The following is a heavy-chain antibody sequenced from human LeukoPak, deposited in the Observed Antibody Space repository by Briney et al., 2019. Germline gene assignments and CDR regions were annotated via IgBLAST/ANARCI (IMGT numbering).Heavy chain of an antibody. CDR2: ISWDGGST. V-gene: IGHV3-43*01. Sequence: PGGSLRLSCAASGFTFDDYTMHWVRQAPGKGLEWVSLISWDGGSTYYADSVKGRFTISGDNSKNSLYLQMNSLRTEDTALYYCAKDGNFWSGYHYYYYYYMDVWGKGTTVTVSS. J-gene: IGHJ6*03. CDR3: AKDGNFWSGYHYYYYYYMDV. CDR1: GFTFDDYT. D-gene: IGHD3-3*01.